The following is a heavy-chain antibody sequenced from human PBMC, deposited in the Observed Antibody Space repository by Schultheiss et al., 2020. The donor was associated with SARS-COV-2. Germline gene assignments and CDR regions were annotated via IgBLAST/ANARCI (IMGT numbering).Heavy chain of an antibody. J-gene: IGHJ4*02. Sequence: GGSLRLSCTASGFTFGDYAMSWVRQAPGKGLEWVGFIRSKAYGGTTEYAASVKGRFTISRDDSKSIAYLQMNSLKTEDTAVYYCTTEWYFDFWSGRDYWGQGTLVTVSS. CDR1: GFTFGDYA. CDR2: IRSKAYGGTT. CDR3: TTEWYFDFWSGRDY. D-gene: IGHD3-3*01. V-gene: IGHV3-49*04.